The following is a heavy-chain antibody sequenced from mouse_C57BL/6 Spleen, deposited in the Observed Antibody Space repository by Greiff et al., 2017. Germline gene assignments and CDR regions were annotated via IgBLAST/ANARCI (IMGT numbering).Heavy chain of an antibody. CDR3: ASGYYDYVGDY. CDR1: GYAFSSYW. V-gene: IGHV1-80*01. J-gene: IGHJ2*01. Sequence: QVQLKQSGAELVKPGASVKISCKASGYAFSSYWMNWVKQRPGKGLEWIGQIYPGDGDTNYNGKFKGKATLTADKSSSTAYMQLSSLTSEDSAVYFCASGYYDYVGDYWGQGTTLTVSS. D-gene: IGHD2-4*01. CDR2: IYPGDGDT.